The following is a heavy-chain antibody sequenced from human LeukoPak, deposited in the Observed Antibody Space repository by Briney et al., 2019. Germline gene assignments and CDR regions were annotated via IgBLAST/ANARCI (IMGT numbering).Heavy chain of an antibody. CDR3: ARLSGIAAAVGY. Sequence: ASVKVSCKASGYTFTGYYMHWVRQAPGQGLEWMGWIKPNSGGTNYAQKFQGRVTMTRDTSISTAYMELSRLRSDDTAVYYCARLSGIAAAVGYWGQGTLVTVSS. CDR1: GYTFTGYY. D-gene: IGHD6-13*01. CDR2: IKPNSGGT. J-gene: IGHJ4*02. V-gene: IGHV1-2*02.